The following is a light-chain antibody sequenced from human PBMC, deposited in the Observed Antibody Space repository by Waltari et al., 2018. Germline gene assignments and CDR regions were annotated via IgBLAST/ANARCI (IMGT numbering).Light chain of an antibody. CDR2: GSS. J-gene: IGKJ5*01. CDR3: QQYGNSAPIT. CDR1: QSVSSRW. V-gene: IGKV3-20*01. Sequence: EMVLTQSPGTLSSSPGERVTLSCRASQSVSSRWLAWYQQKPGQAPRLLIYGSSSRATCIPDRLSGSGAWTDFTITITRLQPEDFAMYYCQQYGNSAPITFGPGTRLEIK.